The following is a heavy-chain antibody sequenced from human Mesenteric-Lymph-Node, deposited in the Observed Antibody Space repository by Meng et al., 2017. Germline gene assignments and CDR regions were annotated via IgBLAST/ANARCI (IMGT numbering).Heavy chain of an antibody. J-gene: IGHJ4*02. Sequence: GESLKIPCAVSGFTFSTYWMSWVRQAAGRGLEWIAKIKEDGSENSCVDPVKGRFTISRDNAENSLYLQMNSLRAEDTAFYFCGRGSRNIDYWGQGTLVTVSS. CDR3: GRGSRNIDY. CDR2: IKEDGSEN. V-gene: IGHV3-7*01. CDR1: GFTFSTYW.